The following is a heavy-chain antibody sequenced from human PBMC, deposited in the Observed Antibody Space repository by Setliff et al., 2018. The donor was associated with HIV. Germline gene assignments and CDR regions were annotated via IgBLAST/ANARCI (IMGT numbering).Heavy chain of an antibody. Sequence: ASVKVSCKSSGYTFTSYGISWVRQAPGKGLEWMAWISINTGNTNYAQKFQGRVTVTTDTSTSTAYMELRSLRSDDTAVYYCARDQGYSYGEGLDYWGQGTLVTSPQ. CDR3: ARDQGYSYGEGLDY. D-gene: IGHD5-18*01. V-gene: IGHV1-18*01. CDR2: ISINTGNT. CDR1: GYTFTSYG. J-gene: IGHJ4*02.